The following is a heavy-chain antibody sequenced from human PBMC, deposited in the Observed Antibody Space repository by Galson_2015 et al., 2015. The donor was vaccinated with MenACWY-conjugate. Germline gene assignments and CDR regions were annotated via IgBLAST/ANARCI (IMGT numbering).Heavy chain of an antibody. D-gene: IGHD2-8*01. V-gene: IGHV3-7*03. Sequence: SLRLSCEASGFTFSSYWMSWVRQAPGKGLEWVANIKQDGSEKYYVDSVKGRFTISRDNAKNSLCLQMNSLRAEDTAVYYCARDRFIVLMVYSILDGMDVRGQGTTVPVSS. CDR1: GFTFSSYW. J-gene: IGHJ6*02. CDR3: ARDRFIVLMVYSILDGMDV. CDR2: IKQDGSEK.